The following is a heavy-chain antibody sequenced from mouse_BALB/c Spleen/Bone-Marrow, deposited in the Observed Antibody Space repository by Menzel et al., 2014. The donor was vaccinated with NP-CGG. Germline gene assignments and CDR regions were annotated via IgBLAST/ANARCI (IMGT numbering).Heavy chain of an antibody. D-gene: IGHD2-14*01. CDR1: GFNIKDTY. J-gene: IGHJ2*01. CDR3: ASYYRYSFDY. V-gene: IGHV14-3*02. Sequence: VQLQQSGAELVQPGASVKLSCTASGFNIKDTYMHWVKQRPEQGLEWIGRIDPANGNTKYDPKFQGKATITADTSSNTAYLQLSSLTSEDTAVYYCASYYRYSFDYWGQGTTLTVSS. CDR2: IDPANGNT.